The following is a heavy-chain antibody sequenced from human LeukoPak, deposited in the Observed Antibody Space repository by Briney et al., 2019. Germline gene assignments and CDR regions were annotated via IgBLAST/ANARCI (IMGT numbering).Heavy chain of an antibody. J-gene: IGHJ4*02. CDR3: ARDSSGWSQQIFDY. CDR2: IIPIFGTA. CDR1: GGTFSSYA. Sequence: ASVKVSCKASGGTFSSYAISWVRQAPGQGLEWMGGIIPIFGTANYAQKFQGRVTITRYTSASTAYMELSSLRSEDTAVYYCARDSSGWSQQIFDYWGQGTLVTVSS. D-gene: IGHD6-19*01. V-gene: IGHV1-69*05.